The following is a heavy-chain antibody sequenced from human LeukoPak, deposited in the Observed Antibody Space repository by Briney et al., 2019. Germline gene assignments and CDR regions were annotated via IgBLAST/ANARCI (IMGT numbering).Heavy chain of an antibody. CDR2: IYYSGST. J-gene: IGHJ4*02. CDR3: ARHSVSSRDFDY. V-gene: IGHV4-59*08. CDR1: GGSISRYY. D-gene: IGHD6-13*01. Sequence: PSETLSLTCTVSGGSISRYYWSWVRHPPGKGLEWIGYIYYSGSTNYNPSLKSRVTISIDTSKNQFSLKLNSVTASDTAIYHCARHSVSSRDFDYWGQGALVSVSS.